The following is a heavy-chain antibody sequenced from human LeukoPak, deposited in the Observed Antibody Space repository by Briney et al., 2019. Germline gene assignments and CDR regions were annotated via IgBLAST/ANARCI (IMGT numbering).Heavy chain of an antibody. V-gene: IGHV3-43*02. J-gene: IGHJ1*01. CDR1: GSSFDDYA. CDR2: ISGGGENT. CDR3: AKGAIVAVTAFSH. D-gene: IGHD2-21*02. Sequence: PGGSLRLSCATYGSSFDDYAMHWVRQVPGKVLEWVSLISGGGENTFYADSVKARFTVSRDNNKNSLSLQMTSLRTEDTAWYYCAKGAIVAVTAFSHWGQGTLVTVSS.